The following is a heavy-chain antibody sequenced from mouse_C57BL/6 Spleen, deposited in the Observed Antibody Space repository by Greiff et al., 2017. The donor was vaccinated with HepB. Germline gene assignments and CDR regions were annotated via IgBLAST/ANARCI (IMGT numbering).Heavy chain of an antibody. V-gene: IGHV5-17*01. J-gene: IGHJ3*01. CDR3: ARLAY. CDR1: GFTLSDYG. Sequence: EVMLVESGGGLVKPGGSLKLSCAASGFTLSDYGMHWVRQAPEKGLEWVAYISSGSSTIYYADTVKGRFTISRDNAKNTLFLQMTILRSEDTAMYYCARLAYWGQGTLVTVSA. CDR2: ISSGSSTI.